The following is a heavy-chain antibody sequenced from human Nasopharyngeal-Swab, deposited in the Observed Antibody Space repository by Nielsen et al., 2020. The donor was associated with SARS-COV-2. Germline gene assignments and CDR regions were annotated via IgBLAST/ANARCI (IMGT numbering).Heavy chain of an antibody. V-gene: IGHV6-1*01. D-gene: IGHD7-27*01. J-gene: IGHJ3*02. CDR1: GDSVSSNSAA. Sequence: SETLSLTCAISGDSVSSNSAAWNWIRQSPSRGLEWLGRTYYRSKWSNDYAVSVKSRITINPDTSKNQFSLQLNSVTPEDTAVYYCAREGGWGPRWPADAFDIWGQGTMVTVSS. CDR2: TYYRSKWSN. CDR3: AREGGWGPRWPADAFDI.